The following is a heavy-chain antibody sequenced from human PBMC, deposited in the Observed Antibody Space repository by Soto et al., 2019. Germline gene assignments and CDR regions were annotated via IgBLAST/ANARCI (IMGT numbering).Heavy chain of an antibody. D-gene: IGHD3-22*01. CDR2: IYSGGST. CDR3: ARLHYYDSSGYFPSGAFDI. Sequence: GGSLRLSCAASGFTVSSNYMSWVRQAPGKGLEWVSVIYSGGSTYYADSVKGRFTISRDNSKNTLYLQMNSLRAEDTAVYYCARLHYYDSSGYFPSGAFDIWGQGTMVTV. CDR1: GFTVSSNY. V-gene: IGHV3-53*01. J-gene: IGHJ3*02.